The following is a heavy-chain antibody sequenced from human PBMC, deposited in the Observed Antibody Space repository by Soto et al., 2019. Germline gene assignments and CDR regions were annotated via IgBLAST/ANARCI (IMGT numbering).Heavy chain of an antibody. CDR3: ARDSHSSSSSYYDGMDV. CDR1: GDSVSSNSAA. J-gene: IGHJ6*02. CDR2: TYYRSKWYN. D-gene: IGHD6-6*01. V-gene: IGHV6-1*01. Sequence: SQTLSLTCAISGDSVSSNSAAWNWIRQSPSRGLEWLGRTYYRSKWYNDYAVSVKSRITINPDTSKNQFSLQLNSVTPEDTAVYYCARDSHSSSSSYYDGMDVWGQGTTVTVSS.